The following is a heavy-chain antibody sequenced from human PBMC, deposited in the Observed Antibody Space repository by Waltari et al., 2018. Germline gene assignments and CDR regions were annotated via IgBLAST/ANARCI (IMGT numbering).Heavy chain of an antibody. Sequence: QVQLVQSGAEVKKPGASIIISCRTSGYTFTDYYMHWVRQAPGQGLEWMGCINPRSGDTKDAQKFQGRVTLTRDTSMNTAYMEGRSLRFDDTAVYYCSRFDPGLKRQPVGIDPWGQGTLIIVSS. J-gene: IGHJ5*02. CDR3: SRFDPGLKRQPVGIDP. D-gene: IGHD7-27*01. CDR1: GYTFTDYY. V-gene: IGHV1-2*02. CDR2: INPRSGDT.